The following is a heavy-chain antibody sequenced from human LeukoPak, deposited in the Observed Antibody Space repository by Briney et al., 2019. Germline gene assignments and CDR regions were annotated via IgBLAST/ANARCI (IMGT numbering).Heavy chain of an antibody. V-gene: IGHV4-34*01. CDR3: ARGHTRITMLRGSRSAYYFDY. Sequence: PSETLSLTCPVYSGSFSGYYWSWIRQPPGKGLEWVGEINHSVGTNYNPSLKSRVTMSLDTSKHQFSLKLSSVTAADTAVYYCARGHTRITMLRGSRSAYYFDYWGQGTLVTVSS. D-gene: IGHD3-10*01. CDR2: INHSVGT. J-gene: IGHJ4*02. CDR1: SGSFSGYY.